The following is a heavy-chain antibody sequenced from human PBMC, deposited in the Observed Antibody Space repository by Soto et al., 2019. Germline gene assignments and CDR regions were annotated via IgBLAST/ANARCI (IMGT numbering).Heavy chain of an antibody. J-gene: IGHJ4*02. CDR1: GGSFSGYY. Sequence: SSETLSLTCAVYGGSFSGYYLSWIRQPLGKGLEWIGEINHSGSTNYNPSLKSRVTISVDTSKNQFSLKLSSVTAADTAVYYCARGIPRMAMVRLHYFDYWGQGTLVTVSS. CDR2: INHSGST. D-gene: IGHD5-18*01. CDR3: ARGIPRMAMVRLHYFDY. V-gene: IGHV4-34*01.